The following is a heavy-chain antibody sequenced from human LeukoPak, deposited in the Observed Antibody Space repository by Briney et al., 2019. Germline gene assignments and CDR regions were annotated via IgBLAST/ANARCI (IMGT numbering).Heavy chain of an antibody. CDR3: ASDHSSGRYRGAFDI. CDR1: GGSISSYY. D-gene: IGHD6-19*01. Sequence: PSETLSLTCTVSGGSISSYYWSWIRRPPGKGLEWIGDIYYSRSTNYNPSLKSRVTISVDTSRNQFSLKLSSVTAADTAMYYCASDHSSGRYRGAFDIWGQGTRLTVSS. CDR2: IYYSRST. J-gene: IGHJ3*02. V-gene: IGHV4-59*01.